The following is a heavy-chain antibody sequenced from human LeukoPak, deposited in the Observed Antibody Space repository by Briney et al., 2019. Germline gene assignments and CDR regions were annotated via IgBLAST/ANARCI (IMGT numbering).Heavy chain of an antibody. D-gene: IGHD3-22*01. CDR2: IIPILGIA. CDR3: ARAPYYYDSSGYYGHDY. V-gene: IGHV1-69*04. CDR1: GGTFSSYA. J-gene: IGHJ4*02. Sequence: GASVKVSCKASGGTFSSYAISWVRQAPGQGLEWMGRIIPILGIANYAQKFQGRVTITADKSTSTAYMELSSLRSEDTAVYCCARAPYYYDSSGYYGHDYWGQGTLVTVSS.